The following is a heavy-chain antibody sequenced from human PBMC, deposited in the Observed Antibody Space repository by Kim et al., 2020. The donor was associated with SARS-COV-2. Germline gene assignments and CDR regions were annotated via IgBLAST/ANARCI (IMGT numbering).Heavy chain of an antibody. CDR2: TYYRSKWNS. V-gene: IGHV6-1*01. CDR3: ARGGLASGWSIDY. J-gene: IGHJ4*02. Sequence: SQTLSLTCAISGDSVSSNNGAWNWIRQSPSRGLEWLGRTYYRSKWNSDYAVSVKSRLTINPDTSQNQFSLHLNSVTPEDTAVYYCARGGLASGWSIDYWGQGTLVTVSS. CDR1: GDSVSSNNGA. D-gene: IGHD6-19*01.